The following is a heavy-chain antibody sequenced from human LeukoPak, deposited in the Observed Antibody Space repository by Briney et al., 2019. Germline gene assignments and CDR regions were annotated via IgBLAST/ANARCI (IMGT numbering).Heavy chain of an antibody. CDR2: IYHSGST. D-gene: IGHD3-10*01. V-gene: IGHV4-30-2*01. CDR1: GGSISSGGYS. Sequence: SETPSLTCAVSGGSISSGGYSWSWIRQPPGKGLEWIGYIYHSGSTYYNPSLKSRVTISVDRSKNQFSLKLSSVTAADTAVYYCARYMVRGVNFDYWGRGTLVTVSS. CDR3: ARYMVRGVNFDY. J-gene: IGHJ4*02.